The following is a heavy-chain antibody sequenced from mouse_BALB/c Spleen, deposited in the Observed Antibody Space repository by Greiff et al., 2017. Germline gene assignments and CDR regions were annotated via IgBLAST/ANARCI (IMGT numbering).Heavy chain of an antibody. CDR1: GYTFTSYV. D-gene: IGHD1-2*01. V-gene: IGHV1-14*01. Sequence: LQESGPELVKPGASVKMSCKASGYTFTSYVIHWVKQKPGQGLEWIGYINPYNDGTKYNEKFKGKATLTSDKSSSTAYMELSSLTSEDSAVYYCARRFTTAFYYAMDYWGQGTSVTVSS. J-gene: IGHJ4*01. CDR3: ARRFTTAFYYAMDY. CDR2: INPYNDGT.